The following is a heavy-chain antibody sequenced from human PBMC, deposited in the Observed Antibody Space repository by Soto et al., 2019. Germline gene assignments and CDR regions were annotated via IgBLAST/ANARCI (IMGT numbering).Heavy chain of an antibody. CDR2: VYYTGTT. CDR3: ARLGGYYQSLDT. D-gene: IGHD3-22*01. V-gene: IGHV4-59*08. CDR1: GGSIDSYY. Sequence: QVQLQESGPGLVKPSETLSLTCTCSGGSIDSYYWTWIRQPPGKGLEWIGYVYYTGTTTYSPSLKSRVTISVDTSMNQISLKLSSVTAADTAFYYCARLGGYYQSLDTWGQGTLVTVSS. J-gene: IGHJ5*02.